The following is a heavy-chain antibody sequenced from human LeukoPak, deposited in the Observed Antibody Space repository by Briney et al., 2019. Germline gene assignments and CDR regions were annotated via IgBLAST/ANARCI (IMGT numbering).Heavy chain of an antibody. CDR2: INPNNDGT. J-gene: IGHJ4*02. CDR3: ARAGGGLDY. V-gene: IGHV1-2*02. CDR1: GYTFTDYY. Sequence: ASVKVSCKASGYTFTDYYVHWVRQAPGQGLEWMGWINPNNDGTNYAQNFQGRVTMTRDTSISTAYMELSSLTSDDTAVYYCARAGGGLDYWGQGTLVTVSS. D-gene: IGHD3-16*01.